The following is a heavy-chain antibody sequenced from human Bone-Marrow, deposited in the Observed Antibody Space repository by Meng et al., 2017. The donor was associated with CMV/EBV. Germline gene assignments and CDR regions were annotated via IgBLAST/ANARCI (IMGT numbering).Heavy chain of an antibody. CDR1: TYSSYG. J-gene: IGHJ4*02. D-gene: IGHD3-3*01. V-gene: IGHV3-33*06. Sequence: TYSSYGMEWVRQGTGKGMEWVAVIWYDGSNKYYADAVKGRFTISRDNSKNTLYLQMNSLRAEDTAVYYCAKDISGYYDFWSGYAFDYWGQGTLVTVSS. CDR2: IWYDGSNK. CDR3: AKDISGYYDFWSGYAFDY.